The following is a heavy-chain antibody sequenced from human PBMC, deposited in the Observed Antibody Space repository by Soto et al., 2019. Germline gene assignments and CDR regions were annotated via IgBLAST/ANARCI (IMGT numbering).Heavy chain of an antibody. CDR3: ARESLKRAKRSFDY. V-gene: IGHV1-2*04. CDR2: INPNSGGT. CDR1: GYTFTGYY. D-gene: IGHD1-1*01. Sequence: GASVKVSCKASGYTFTGYYMHWVRQALGQGLEWMGWINPNSGGTNYAQKFQGWVTMTRDTSISTAYMELSRLRSDDTAVYYCARESLKRAKRSFDYWGQGTLVTVSS. J-gene: IGHJ4*02.